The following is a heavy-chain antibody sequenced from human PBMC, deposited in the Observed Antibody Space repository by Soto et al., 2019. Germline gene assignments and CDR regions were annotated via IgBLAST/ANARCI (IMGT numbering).Heavy chain of an antibody. CDR2: INHSGST. CDR1: GGSFSGYY. J-gene: IGHJ6*02. CDR3: ASSSLYGMDV. V-gene: IGHV4-34*01. Sequence: SETLSLTCAVYGGSFSGYYWSWIRQPPGKGLEWIGEINHSGSTNYNPSLKSRVTISVDTSKNQFSLKVGSVTAADTAVYYCASSSLYGMDVWGQGTTVTVSS.